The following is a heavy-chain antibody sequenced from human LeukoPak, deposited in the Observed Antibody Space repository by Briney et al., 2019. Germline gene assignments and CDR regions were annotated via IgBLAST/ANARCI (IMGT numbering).Heavy chain of an antibody. CDR1: GLTISSSSNY. D-gene: IGHD1-1*01. J-gene: IGHJ4*02. V-gene: IGHV3-53*01. CDR3: AKGGNWNDRNLDY. Sequence: GGSLRLSCAASGLTISSSSNYMSWVRQASGKGLEWVSVLYGGGRTSYADSVKGRFTISRDNSKNTLYLQMNTLRVEDTAVYHCAKGGNWNDRNLDYWGQGTQVIVSS. CDR2: LYGGGRT.